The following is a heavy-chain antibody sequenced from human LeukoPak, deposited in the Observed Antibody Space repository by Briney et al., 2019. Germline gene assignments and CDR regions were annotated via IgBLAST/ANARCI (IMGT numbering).Heavy chain of an antibody. CDR2: IYYSGST. CDR1: GGSISSGGYY. V-gene: IGHV4-31*03. Sequence: SETLSLTCTVSGGSISSGGYYWSWIRQHPGKGLEWIGYIYYSGSTYYNPSLKSRVTISVDTSKNQFSLKLSSVTAADTAVYYCASRKTTNSNERWLQRRWFDPWGQGTLVTVSS. D-gene: IGHD5-24*01. J-gene: IGHJ5*02. CDR3: ASRKTTNSNERWLQRRWFDP.